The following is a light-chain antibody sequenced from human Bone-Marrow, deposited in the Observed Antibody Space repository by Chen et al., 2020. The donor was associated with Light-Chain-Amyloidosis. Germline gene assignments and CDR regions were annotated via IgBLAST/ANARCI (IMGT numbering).Light chain of an antibody. CDR1: DLPTKY. J-gene: IGLJ2*01. Sequence: SYELTQPPSVSVSPGQTARITCSGDDLPTKYAYWYQQKPGQAPVLVIHRDTERPSVISERFSCSSSGTTSTLTISGVQAEDEAYYHCQSADSSGTYEVIFGGGTKLTVL. V-gene: IGLV3-25*03. CDR3: QSADSSGTYEVI. CDR2: RDT.